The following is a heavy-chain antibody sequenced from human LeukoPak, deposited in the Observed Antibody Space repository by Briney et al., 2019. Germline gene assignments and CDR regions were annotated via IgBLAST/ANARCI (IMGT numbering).Heavy chain of an antibody. V-gene: IGHV3-21*01. CDR3: ARERYSSGRYFDY. Sequence: GGSLRLSCAASGFTLSSYSMNWVRQAPGKGLEWVSSISSSSSYIYYADPVKGRFTISRDNAKNSLYLQMNSLRAEDTAVYYCARERYSSGRYFDYWGQGTLVTVSS. D-gene: IGHD6-19*01. J-gene: IGHJ4*02. CDR2: ISSSSSYI. CDR1: GFTLSSYS.